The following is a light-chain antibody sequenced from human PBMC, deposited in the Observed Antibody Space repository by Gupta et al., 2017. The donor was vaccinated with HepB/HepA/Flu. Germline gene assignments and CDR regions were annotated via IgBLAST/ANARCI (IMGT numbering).Light chain of an antibody. V-gene: IGKV2-30*01. CDR1: QSLLYSDGNTY. CDR3: RQGKPAPLT. Sequence: DVVMTQSPLSLPVTLGQPASIYCRSSQSLLYSDGNTYLSWYQQRPGQSPRRLMYEGSKRDSGVPDRFSGSASGTYFTFKISIVEAEDVGVYYCRQGKPAPLTFGHGTKVAIK. J-gene: IGKJ3*01. CDR2: EGS.